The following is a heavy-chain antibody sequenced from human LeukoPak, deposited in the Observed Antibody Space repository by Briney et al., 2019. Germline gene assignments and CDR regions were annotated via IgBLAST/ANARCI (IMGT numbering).Heavy chain of an antibody. D-gene: IGHD2-15*01. CDR2: IIPIFGTA. V-gene: IGHV1-69*05. Sequence: ASVKVSCKASGGTFSSYAISWVRQAPGQGLEWMGRIIPIFGTANYAQKFQGRVTITTDESTSTAYMELSSLRSEDTAVYYCARDSYAGGNYFGYWGQGTLVTVSS. CDR3: ARDSYAGGNYFGY. J-gene: IGHJ4*02. CDR1: GGTFSSYA.